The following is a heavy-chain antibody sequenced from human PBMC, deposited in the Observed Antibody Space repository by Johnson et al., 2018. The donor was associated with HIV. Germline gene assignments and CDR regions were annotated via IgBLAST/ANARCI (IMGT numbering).Heavy chain of an antibody. CDR3: ARSRGGGDYAPEAFDI. Sequence: VLLVESGGCVVQPGRSLRLSCAASGFTFSSYAMHWVRQAPGTGLAWVSRSNRDGSTPTYADSVRGRFTISTDNARHTLHLQTHSLRVQHTALYYCARSRGGGDYAPEAFDIWGQGTMVTVSS. D-gene: IGHD4-17*01. J-gene: IGHJ3*02. CDR1: GFTFSSYA. CDR2: SNRDGSTP. V-gene: IGHV3-74*02.